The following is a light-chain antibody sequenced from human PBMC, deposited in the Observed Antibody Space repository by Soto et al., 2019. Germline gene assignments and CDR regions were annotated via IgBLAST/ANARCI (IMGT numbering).Light chain of an antibody. CDR1: QSVNHN. V-gene: IGKV3D-11*02. Sequence: EIVLTQSPGTLSLSPGERATLSCRASQSVNHNLAWYQQKPGQAPRLLIYDKSSRAPGVPARFSGSGTGTDFTLTISSLEPEDFAVYYCQQRSNWRTFGQGTRLEIK. J-gene: IGKJ5*01. CDR3: QQRSNWRT. CDR2: DKS.